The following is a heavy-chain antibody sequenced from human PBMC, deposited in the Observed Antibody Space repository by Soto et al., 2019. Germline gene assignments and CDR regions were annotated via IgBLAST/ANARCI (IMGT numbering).Heavy chain of an antibody. J-gene: IGHJ4*02. V-gene: IGHV3-23*04. CDR3: AKGATYYYDSSGYYPEYYFDY. CDR2: ISGSGGST. Sequence: EVQLVESGGGLVQPGGSLRLSCAASGFTFSSYEMNWVRQAPGKGLEWVSAISGSGGSTYYADSVKGRFTISRDNSKNTLYLQMNSLRAEDTAVYYCAKGATYYYDSSGYYPEYYFDYWGQGTLVTVSS. D-gene: IGHD3-22*01. CDR1: GFTFSSYE.